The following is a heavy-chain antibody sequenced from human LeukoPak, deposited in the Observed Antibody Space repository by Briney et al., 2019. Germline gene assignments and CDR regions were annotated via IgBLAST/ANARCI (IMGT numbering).Heavy chain of an antibody. CDR1: GASISSYY. CDR3: AGGITFGGVITSPLDAFDI. Sequence: AQTLSLTRTVSGASISSYYWSWIRHPAGKGLEWIGRIYISGSRNYKPSRKSRVTMSVDTSKNQCSLNLSAVAAADTAVYYCAGGITFGGVITSPLDAFDIWGQGTMVTVSS. V-gene: IGHV4-4*07. D-gene: IGHD3-16*02. J-gene: IGHJ3*02. CDR2: IYISGSR.